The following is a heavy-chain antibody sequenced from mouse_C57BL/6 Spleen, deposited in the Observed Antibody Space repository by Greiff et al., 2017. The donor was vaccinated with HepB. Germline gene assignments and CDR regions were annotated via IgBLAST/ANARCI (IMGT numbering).Heavy chain of an antibody. J-gene: IGHJ2*01. CDR1: GFTFSNYW. CDR2: IRLKSDNYAT. D-gene: IGHD1-1*01. Sequence: EVKVVESGGGLVQPGGSMKLSCVASGFTFSNYWMNWVRQSPEKGLEWVAQIRLKSDNYATHYAESVKGRFTISRADSKSSVYLQMNNLRAEDTGIYYCTGGGFPYGSSLDYWGQGTTLTVSS. CDR3: TGGGFPYGSSLDY. V-gene: IGHV6-3*01.